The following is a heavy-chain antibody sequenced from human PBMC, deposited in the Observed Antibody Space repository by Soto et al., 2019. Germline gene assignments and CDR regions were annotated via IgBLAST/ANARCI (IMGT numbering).Heavy chain of an antibody. CDR1: GGSFSGYY. V-gene: IGHV4-34*01. J-gene: IGHJ6*03. CDR2: INHSGST. D-gene: IGHD2-8*01. Sequence: SETLSLTCAVYGGSFSGYYWSWIRQPPGKGLEWIGEINHSGSTNYNPSLKSRVTISVDTSKNQFSLKLSSVTAADTAVYYCARGPGYCTNGVCYNYYYSYMDVWGKGTTVTVSS. CDR3: ARGPGYCTNGVCYNYYYSYMDV.